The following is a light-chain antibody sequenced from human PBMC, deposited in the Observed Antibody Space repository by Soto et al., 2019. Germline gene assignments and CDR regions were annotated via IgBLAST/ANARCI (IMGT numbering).Light chain of an antibody. CDR2: DTS. CDR3: QQYDKWPRT. V-gene: IGKV3D-15*01. J-gene: IGKJ1*01. Sequence: FVLTQSPVTLSLSPGESATLSCRASQSVSTHLAWYQQKPGQPPRLLIYDTSYRVAGIPTRFTGSRSGAEYTLTISSLQSEDFAVYYCQQYDKWPRTFGQGTKVDIK. CDR1: QSVSTH.